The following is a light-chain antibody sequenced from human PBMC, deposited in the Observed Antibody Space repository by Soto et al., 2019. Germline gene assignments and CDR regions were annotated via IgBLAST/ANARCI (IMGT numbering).Light chain of an antibody. CDR1: QSLSSN. CDR3: QQYNNWTS. J-gene: IGKJ5*01. CDR2: GAS. V-gene: IGKV3-15*01. Sequence: PGQRATLSCRASQSLSSNLAWYQQQPGPAPGPLIYGASTRATGITDRFSGSASGTEFTLIISSVQSEDFAVYYCQQYNNWTSFGQGTKVDIK.